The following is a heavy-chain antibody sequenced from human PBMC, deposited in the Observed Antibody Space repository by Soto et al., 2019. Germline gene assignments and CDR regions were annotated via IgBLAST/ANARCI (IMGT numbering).Heavy chain of an antibody. J-gene: IGHJ5*02. V-gene: IGHV4-34*01. D-gene: IGHD4-17*01. CDR2: INHSGST. Sequence: SETLSLTCAVYGGSFSGYYWSWIRQPPGKGLEWIGEINHSGSTNYNPSLKSRVTISVDTSKNQFSLKLSSVTAADTAVYYCASGERSDYYPDFWFDPWGQGTLVTVSS. CDR1: GGSFSGYY. CDR3: ASGERSDYYPDFWFDP.